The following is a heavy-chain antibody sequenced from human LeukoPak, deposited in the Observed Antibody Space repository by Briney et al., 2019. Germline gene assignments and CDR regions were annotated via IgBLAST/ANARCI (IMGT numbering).Heavy chain of an antibody. CDR1: GITIRNYG. V-gene: IGHV3-23*05. CDR2: INNSGTRT. CDR3: AKDPLGGDETDY. Sequence: GGSLRLSCAASGITIRNYGMTWGRQAPGGGLQWVSSINNSGTRTFYEDSVRGRFTISRDDSKNTIYLQMNSLRAEDTAIYYCAKDPLGGDETDYWGQGILVTVSS. J-gene: IGHJ4*02. D-gene: IGHD3-16*01.